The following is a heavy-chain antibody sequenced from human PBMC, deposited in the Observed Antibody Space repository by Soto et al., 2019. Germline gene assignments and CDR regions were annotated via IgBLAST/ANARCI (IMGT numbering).Heavy chain of an antibody. J-gene: IGHJ4*02. CDR1: GGSINGYY. Sequence: PSETLSLTCTVSGGSINGYYWSRIRQPPGKGLEWIGYISYSVSTNYNPSLKSRVTISVDTSKNQFSLKLSSVTAADTAVYYCARDWGGGTFDYWGQGTLVTVS. V-gene: IGHV4-59*01. CDR2: ISYSVST. CDR3: ARDWGGGTFDY. D-gene: IGHD3-16*01.